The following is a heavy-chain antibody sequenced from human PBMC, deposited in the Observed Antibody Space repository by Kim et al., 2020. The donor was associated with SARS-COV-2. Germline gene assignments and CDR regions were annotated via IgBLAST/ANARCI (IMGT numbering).Heavy chain of an antibody. D-gene: IGHD3-22*01. J-gene: IGHJ4*02. CDR3: ARDKYYDSSGYYYDPPGY. CDR1: GYTFTSYG. Sequence: ASVKVSCKASGYTFTSYGISWVRQAPGQGLEWMGWISAYNGNTNYAQKLQGRVTMTTDTSTSTAYMELRSLRSDDTAVYYCARDKYYDSSGYYYDPPGYWGQGTLVTVSS. CDR2: ISAYNGNT. V-gene: IGHV1-18*01.